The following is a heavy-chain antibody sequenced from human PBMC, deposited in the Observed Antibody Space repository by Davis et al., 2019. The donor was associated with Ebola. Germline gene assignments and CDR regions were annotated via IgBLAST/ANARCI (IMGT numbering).Heavy chain of an antibody. CDR1: GFTVSSNY. Sequence: GGSLRLSCAASGFTVSSNYMSWVRQAPGKGLEWVSVIYSGGSKYYADSVKGRFTISRDNSKNTLYLQMNSLRAEDTAVYYCARAYSGSYSGLDYWGQGTLVTVSS. J-gene: IGHJ4*02. CDR3: ARAYSGSYSGLDY. V-gene: IGHV3-53*01. CDR2: IYSGGSK. D-gene: IGHD1-26*01.